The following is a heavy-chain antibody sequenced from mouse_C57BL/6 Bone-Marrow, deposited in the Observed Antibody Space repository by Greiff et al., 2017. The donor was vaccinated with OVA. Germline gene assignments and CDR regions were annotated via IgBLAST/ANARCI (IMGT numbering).Heavy chain of an antibody. CDR3: AGAYYSNYVFAY. CDR2: IWSGGST. Sequence: VKLVESGPGLVQPSQSLSITCTVSGFSLTSYGVHWVRQSPGKGLEWLGVIWSGGSTDYNAAFISRLSISTDNSTSQVFFKMNSLQADDTAIYYCAGAYYSNYVFAYWGQGTLVTVSA. CDR1: GFSLTSYG. D-gene: IGHD2-5*01. V-gene: IGHV2-2*01. J-gene: IGHJ3*01.